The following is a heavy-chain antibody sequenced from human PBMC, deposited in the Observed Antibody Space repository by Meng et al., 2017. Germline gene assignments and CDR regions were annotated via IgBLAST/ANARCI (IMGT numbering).Heavy chain of an antibody. CDR3: VRDPRGYDYVWGSYRYPADDAFDI. CDR1: GGSISSYY. J-gene: IGHJ3*02. Sequence: GSLRLSGTVSGGSISSYYWSWFRQPPGKGLEWIGYFYYSGSTYYNPSLKSRVTISVDTSKNQFSLKLSSVTAADTAVYYCVRDPRGYDYVWGSYRYPADDAFDIWGQGTMVTVSS. D-gene: IGHD3-16*02. CDR2: FYYSGST. V-gene: IGHV4-59*01.